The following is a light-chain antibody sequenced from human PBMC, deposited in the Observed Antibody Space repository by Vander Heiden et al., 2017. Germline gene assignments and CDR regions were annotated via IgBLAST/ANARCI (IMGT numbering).Light chain of an antibody. Sequence: NFMLTQPLSVSQSPGKTVTISCTRSSGSIASNYVQWYQQRPGSSPTTVIYEDNQRPSGVPDRFSGSIDSSSISAYLTIAGLKAEDESYYYCQSYDSSALVFGGGTKLTVL. CDR2: EDN. CDR1: SGSIASNY. CDR3: QSYDSSALV. J-gene: IGLJ3*02. V-gene: IGLV6-57*01.